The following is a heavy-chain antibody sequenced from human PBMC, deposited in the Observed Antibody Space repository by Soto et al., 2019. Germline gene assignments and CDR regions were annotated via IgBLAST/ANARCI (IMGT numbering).Heavy chain of an antibody. J-gene: IGHJ6*02. V-gene: IGHV3-74*01. CDR1: GFTFSSYW. D-gene: IGHD6-13*01. CDR2: INSDGSST. CDR3: ARYPDVSYNSIWYVYYYYGLDV. Sequence: GGSLSLSCAASGFTFSSYWMHWVRQAPGKGLVWVSRINSDGSSTSYADSVKGRFTISRDNAKNTLYMQMNSLRAEDTAVYYCARYPDVSYNSIWYVYYYYGLDVWGQGTPVTVYS.